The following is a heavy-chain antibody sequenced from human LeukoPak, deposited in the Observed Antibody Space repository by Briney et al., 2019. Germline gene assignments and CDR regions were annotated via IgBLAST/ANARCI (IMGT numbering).Heavy chain of an antibody. V-gene: IGHV4-38-2*02. D-gene: IGHD3-22*01. Sequence: SETLSLTCTVSGYSISSSYYWGWIRQPPGKGLEWIGSIYHTGGTYYNPSLNSRVTISVDTSKNQFSLKLSSVTAADTAVYYCARDGPTYYYDTSGYYFAYWGQGTLVTVSS. J-gene: IGHJ4*02. CDR1: GYSISSSYY. CDR3: ARDGPTYYYDTSGYYFAY. CDR2: IYHTGGT.